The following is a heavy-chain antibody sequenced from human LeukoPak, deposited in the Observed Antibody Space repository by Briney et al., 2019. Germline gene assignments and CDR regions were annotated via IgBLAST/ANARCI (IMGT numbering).Heavy chain of an antibody. CDR1: GFTFGDYA. V-gene: IGHV3-49*04. CDR2: IRSKAYGGTT. Sequence: GGSLRLSCTASGFTFGDYAMSWVRQAPGKGLEWVGFIRSKAYGGTTEYAASVKGRFTISRDDSKSIAHLQMNSLKTEDTAVYYCTSALTYYYDSSGYYPPYYYYMDVWGKGTTVTVSS. J-gene: IGHJ6*03. D-gene: IGHD3-22*01. CDR3: TSALTYYYDSSGYYPPYYYYMDV.